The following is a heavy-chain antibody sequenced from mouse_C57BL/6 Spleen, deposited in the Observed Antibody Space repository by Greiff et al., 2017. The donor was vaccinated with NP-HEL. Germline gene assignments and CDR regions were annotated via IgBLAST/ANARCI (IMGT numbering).Heavy chain of an antibody. J-gene: IGHJ2*01. Sequence: SGPELVKPGASVKISCKASGYAFSSSWMNWVKQRPGKGLEWIGRIYPGDGDTNYNGKFKGKATLTADKSSSTAYMQLSSLTSEDSAVYFCARSSYYFDYWGQGTTLTVSS. V-gene: IGHV1-82*01. CDR3: ARSSYYFDY. CDR2: IYPGDGDT. CDR1: GYAFSSSW.